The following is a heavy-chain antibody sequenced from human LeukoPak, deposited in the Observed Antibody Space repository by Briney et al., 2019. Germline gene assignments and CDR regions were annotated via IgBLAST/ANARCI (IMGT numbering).Heavy chain of an antibody. Sequence: GGSLRLSCAASGFTFSSYNMNWVRQAPGKGLEWVSAISGRGDNTYYADSVRGRFTISRDNSKNTLYLQMNSLRAEDTAVYYCARDTSAFLTGYYYMDVWGKGTTVTVSS. D-gene: IGHD2-2*01. CDR2: ISGRGDNT. J-gene: IGHJ6*03. CDR3: ARDTSAFLTGYYYMDV. V-gene: IGHV3-23*01. CDR1: GFTFSSYN.